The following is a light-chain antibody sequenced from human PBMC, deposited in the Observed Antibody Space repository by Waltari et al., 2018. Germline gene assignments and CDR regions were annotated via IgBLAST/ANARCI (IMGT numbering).Light chain of an antibody. V-gene: IGLV3-1*01. CDR1: KLGDKY. J-gene: IGLJ1*01. Sequence: SYELTQPPSVSVSPGQTASITCSGDKLGDKYACWYQQKPGQSPVLVIYQDSKRPSGIPERFSGSNSGTTASLTRSGLKVEDEADCYCTSYGGTNNFLFGSGTKVTV. CDR3: TSYGGTNNFL. CDR2: QDS.